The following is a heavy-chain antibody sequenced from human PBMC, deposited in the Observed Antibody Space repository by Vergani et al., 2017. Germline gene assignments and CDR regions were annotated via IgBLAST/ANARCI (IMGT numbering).Heavy chain of an antibody. V-gene: IGHV4-34*01. CDR3: ARDGPPNSINTNEQVEMATIGGTDYYYYYGMDV. D-gene: IGHD5-24*01. J-gene: IGHJ6*02. CDR1: GGSFSGYY. Sequence: QVQLQQWGAGLLKPSETLSLTCAVYGGSFSGYYWSWIRQPPGKGLEWIGEINHSGSTNYNPSLKSRVTISVDTSKNQFSLKLSSVTAADTAVYYCARDGPPNSINTNEQVEMATIGGTDYYYYYGMDVWGQGTTVTVSS. CDR2: INHSGST.